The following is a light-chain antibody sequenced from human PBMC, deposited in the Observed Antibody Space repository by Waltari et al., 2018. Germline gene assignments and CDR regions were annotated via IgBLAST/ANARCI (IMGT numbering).Light chain of an antibody. CDR1: QGISNS. J-gene: IGKJ4*01. CDR2: GAS. V-gene: IGKV1-27*01. CDR3: QNYYNAPLT. Sequence: DIQMTQSPSYVCLSVGDRVTISCRASQGISNSLVWYQQKPGNPPQRLVFGASTLNSGVPPRFSGSGSGTDFTLNITNLQPDDVGTYFCQNYYNAPLTFGGGTKVE.